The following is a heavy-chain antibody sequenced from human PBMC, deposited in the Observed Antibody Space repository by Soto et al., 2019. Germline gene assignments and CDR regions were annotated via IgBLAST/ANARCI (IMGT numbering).Heavy chain of an antibody. J-gene: IGHJ5*02. CDR1: GASIRSYH. CDR2: MQHTGNT. D-gene: IGHD3-16*01. Sequence: TLSLTCAVSGASIRSYHWSRIRQPAGKGLEWIGRMQHTGNTNYNPSLKSRVTMSVDTSKNQISLKMTSVTAADTAVYFCAKDVSSRRWFDPWGQGILVTVSS. V-gene: IGHV4-4*07. CDR3: AKDVSSRRWFDP.